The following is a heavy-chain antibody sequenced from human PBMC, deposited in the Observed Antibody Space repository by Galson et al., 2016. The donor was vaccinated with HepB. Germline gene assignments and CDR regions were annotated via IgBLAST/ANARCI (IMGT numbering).Heavy chain of an antibody. CDR2: ISGSGNSI. CDR1: GLTLSSYA. V-gene: IGHV3-23*01. Sequence: SLRLSCAASGLTLSSYAVTWVRQAPGKGLEWVSTISGSGNSILYGDSVKGRFTISRDNSKNIVYLQMNSLRAEDPALYYCAKDPNGDYIGAYDSWGQGTLVTVSS. CDR3: AKDPNGDYIGAYDS. D-gene: IGHD4-17*01. J-gene: IGHJ4*02.